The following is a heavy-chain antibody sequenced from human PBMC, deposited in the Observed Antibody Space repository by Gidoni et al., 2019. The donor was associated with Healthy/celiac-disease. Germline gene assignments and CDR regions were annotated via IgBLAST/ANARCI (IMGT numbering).Heavy chain of an antibody. CDR3: ATYDSSGYSFDY. J-gene: IGHJ4*02. V-gene: IGHV4-30-2*01. Sequence: QLQLQESGSGLVKPSQTLSLTCAVSGGSISSGGYSWSWIRQPPGKGLEWIGYIYHSGSTYYNPTLKSRVTISVDRSKNQFSLKLSSVTAADTAVYYCATYDSSGYSFDYWGQGTLVTVSS. CDR1: GGSISSGGYS. CDR2: IYHSGST. D-gene: IGHD3-22*01.